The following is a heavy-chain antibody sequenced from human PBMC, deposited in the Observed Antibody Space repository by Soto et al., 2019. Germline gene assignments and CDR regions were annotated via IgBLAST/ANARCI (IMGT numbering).Heavy chain of an antibody. CDR3: ARDPVGARPDS. CDR1: GFTFNNYW. CDR2: INSDGSGT. D-gene: IGHD1-26*01. V-gene: IGHV3-74*01. Sequence: QPGGSLRLSCAASGFTFNNYWMHWVRQAPGKGLMWVSRINSDGSGTSYAGSVKGRFTISRDNAKNTLYLQMNSLRAEDTAVYYCARDPVGARPDSWGQGTLVTVSS. J-gene: IGHJ4*02.